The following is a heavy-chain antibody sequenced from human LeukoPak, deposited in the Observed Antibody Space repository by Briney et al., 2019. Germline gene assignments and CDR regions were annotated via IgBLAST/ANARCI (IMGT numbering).Heavy chain of an antibody. J-gene: IGHJ4*02. CDR2: INPSGGST. Sequence: ASVTVSRKASGYTFTSYYMHWVRQAPGQGLEWMGIINPSGGSTSYAQKFQGRVTMTRDTSTSTVYMELSSLRSEDTAVYYCARDTNPSYSGWYNLPDYWGQGTLVTVSS. CDR1: GYTFTSYY. D-gene: IGHD6-19*01. CDR3: ARDTNPSYSGWYNLPDY. V-gene: IGHV1-46*01.